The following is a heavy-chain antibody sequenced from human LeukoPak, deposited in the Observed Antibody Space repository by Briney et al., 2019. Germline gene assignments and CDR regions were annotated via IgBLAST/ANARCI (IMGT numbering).Heavy chain of an antibody. CDR3: ARGAMSGLRLDY. J-gene: IGHJ4*02. V-gene: IGHV3-21*01. D-gene: IGHD3-10*01. Sequence: PGGSLRLSCAASGFTFSTYAMAWVRQAPGKGLEWVSTISAATNTYYADSVKGRFTISRDNAKNSLYLQMNSLRAEDTAVYYCARGAMSGLRLDYWGQGTLVTVSS. CDR1: GFTFSTYA. CDR2: ISAATNT.